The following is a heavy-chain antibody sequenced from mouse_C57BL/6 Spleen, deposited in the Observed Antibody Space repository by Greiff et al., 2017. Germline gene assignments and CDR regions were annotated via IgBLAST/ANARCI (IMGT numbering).Heavy chain of an antibody. Sequence: EVKLVESGGGLVQPGGSLKLSCAASGFTFSDYGMAWVRQAQRKGPEWVAFISNLAYSIYYADTVTGRFTISRENAKSTLYLEMSSLRSEDTAMYYCARRFDYDEGYYAMDYWGQGTSVTVSS. CDR3: ARRFDYDEGYYAMDY. J-gene: IGHJ4*01. CDR2: ISNLAYSI. D-gene: IGHD2-4*01. CDR1: GFTFSDYG. V-gene: IGHV5-15*04.